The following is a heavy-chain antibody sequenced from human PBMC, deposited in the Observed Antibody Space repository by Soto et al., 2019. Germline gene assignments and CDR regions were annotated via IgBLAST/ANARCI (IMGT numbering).Heavy chain of an antibody. CDR1: GFTFSSYW. J-gene: IGHJ4*02. V-gene: IGHV3-7*04. D-gene: IGHD2-15*01. Sequence: GGSLRLSCAASGFTFSSYWMTWVRQAPGKGLEWVANIKQDGSEKYYVDSVKGRFTISRDNAKNSLYLQLNSLRAEDTAVYYCARHTCSGGTCHFDYWGQGTLVTVSS. CDR2: IKQDGSEK. CDR3: ARHTCSGGTCHFDY.